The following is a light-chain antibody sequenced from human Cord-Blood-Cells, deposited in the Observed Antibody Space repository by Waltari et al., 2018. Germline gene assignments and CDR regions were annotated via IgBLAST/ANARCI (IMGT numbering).Light chain of an antibody. CDR2: DVS. J-gene: IGLJ1*01. CDR3: SSYTSSSTSYV. V-gene: IGLV2-14*01. CDR1: SSDVGGYNY. Sequence: QSALTQPASVSGSPGQPITISCTGTSSDVGGYNYVSWYQQHPGKAPKLMIYDVSKRPSGVSTRFSGSKSGNTASLTISGLQAEDEADYYCSSYTSSSTSYVFGTGTKVTVL.